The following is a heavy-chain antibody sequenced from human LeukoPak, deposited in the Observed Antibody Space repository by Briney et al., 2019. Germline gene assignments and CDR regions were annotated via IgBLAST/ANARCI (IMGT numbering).Heavy chain of an antibody. V-gene: IGHV4-4*07. D-gene: IGHD3-22*01. CDR2: IYTSGST. J-gene: IGHJ6*03. CDR1: GGSISSYY. CDR3: ARGLQYYDSSGYYYPLYYYYYMDV. Sequence: SETPSLTCTVSGGSISSYYWSWIRQPAGKGLEWIGRIYTSGSTNYNPSLKSRFTMSVDTSKNQFSLKLSSVTAAHTAVYYCARGLQYYDSSGYYYPLYYYYYMDVWGKGTTVTVSS.